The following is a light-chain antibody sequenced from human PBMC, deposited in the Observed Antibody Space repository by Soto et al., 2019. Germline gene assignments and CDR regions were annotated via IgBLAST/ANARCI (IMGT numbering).Light chain of an antibody. V-gene: IGKV3-20*01. CDR1: QSVSTNY. Sequence: EIVLTQSPGTLSLSPGERATLSCRASQSVSTNYLAWYQRKPGQAPRLIIYGASNRATGIPARFSGSGSGTDFTLTVTRLEPEDFAVYYCQQYGSSPPTFGQGTKVEIK. CDR3: QQYGSSPPT. J-gene: IGKJ1*01. CDR2: GAS.